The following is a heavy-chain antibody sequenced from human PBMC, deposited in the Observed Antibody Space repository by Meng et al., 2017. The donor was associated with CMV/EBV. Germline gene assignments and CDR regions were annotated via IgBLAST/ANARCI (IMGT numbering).Heavy chain of an antibody. V-gene: IGHV3-30*02. D-gene: IGHD1-7*01. CDR3: AKSSPEGSWNYFYSCFDP. CDR1: GFTFSSYG. J-gene: IGHJ5*02. Sequence: GESLKISCAASGFTFSSYGMHWVRQAPGKGLEWVAFIRYDGSNKYYADSVKGRFTISRDNSKNTLYLQMNSLRAEDTAVYYCAKSSPEGSWNYFYSCFDPWGQGTLVTVSS. CDR2: IRYDGSNK.